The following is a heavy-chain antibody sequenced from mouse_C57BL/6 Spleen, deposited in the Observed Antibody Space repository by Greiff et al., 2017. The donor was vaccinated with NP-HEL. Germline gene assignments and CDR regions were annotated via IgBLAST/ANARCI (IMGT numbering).Heavy chain of an antibody. J-gene: IGHJ4*01. V-gene: IGHV1-55*01. CDR2: IYPGSGST. Sequence: QVQLQQPGAELVKPGASVKMSCKASGYTFTSYWITWVKQRPGQGLEWIGDIYPGSGSTNYNEKFKSKATLTVDTSSSTAYMQLSSLTSEDSAVYYCAREGSYRDYAMDYWGQGTSVTVSS. CDR3: AREGSYRDYAMDY. D-gene: IGHD2-12*01. CDR1: GYTFTSYW.